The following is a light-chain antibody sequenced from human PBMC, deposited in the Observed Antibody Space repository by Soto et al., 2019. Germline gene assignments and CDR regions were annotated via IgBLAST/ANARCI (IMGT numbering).Light chain of an antibody. Sequence: SVLTQPASVSGSPGQSITISCTGTSSDVGGYNYVSWYQQHPGKAPKLMIYDVSNRPSGVSNRFSGSKSGNTASLTISGLQAEDEADYYCSSYTRSNTVLFGGGTKLTVL. J-gene: IGLJ2*01. CDR2: DVS. CDR3: SSYTRSNTVL. CDR1: SSDVGGYNY. V-gene: IGLV2-14*01.